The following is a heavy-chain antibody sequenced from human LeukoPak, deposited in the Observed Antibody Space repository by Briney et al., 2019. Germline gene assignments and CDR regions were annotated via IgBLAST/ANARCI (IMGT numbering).Heavy chain of an antibody. J-gene: IGHJ3*02. CDR3: ARGANYYDSSGYFSSGRDDAFDI. V-gene: IGHV3-74*01. CDR2: INSDGSTT. D-gene: IGHD3-22*01. Sequence: GGSLRLSCAASGFTFSRYWMHWVRQAPGKGLVWVSRINSDGSTTSYADSVKGRFTISRDNAKNTLYLQMNSLRAEDTAVYYCARGANYYDSSGYFSSGRDDAFDIWGQGTMVTVSS. CDR1: GFTFSRYW.